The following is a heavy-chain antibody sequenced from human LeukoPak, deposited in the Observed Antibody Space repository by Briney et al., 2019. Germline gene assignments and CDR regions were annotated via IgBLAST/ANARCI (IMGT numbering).Heavy chain of an antibody. V-gene: IGHV3-7*01. CDR2: VRQDGREK. CDR3: ARGTSYVDWAHSGSHNFDY. Sequence: PGGSLRLSCVASGFTLRSHYISWFRQAPGKGLEWVANVRQDGREKYYAASVKGRFTISRDNAKNSLYLQMNSLRAEDTAVYYCARGTSYVDWAHSGSHNFDYWGQGTLVTVSS. J-gene: IGHJ4*02. D-gene: IGHD1-26*01. CDR1: GFTLRSHY.